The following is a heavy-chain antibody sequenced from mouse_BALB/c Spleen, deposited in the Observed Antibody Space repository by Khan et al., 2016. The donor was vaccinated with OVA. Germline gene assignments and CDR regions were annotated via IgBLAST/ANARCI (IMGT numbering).Heavy chain of an antibody. V-gene: IGHV5-17*02. J-gene: IGHJ1*01. CDR2: ISSGSSTI. Sequence: EVELVASGGGLVQPGGSRKLSCAASGFTFSSFGMHWVRQAPKKGLEWVAYISSGSSTIYYVDTVKGRFTISRDSPKNTLFLQMTSLRAEDTAMYYCARSGGNFHWYFDGGGAGTSVTVAS. CDR1: GFTFSSFG. CDR3: ARSGGNFHWYFDG. D-gene: IGHD2-1*01.